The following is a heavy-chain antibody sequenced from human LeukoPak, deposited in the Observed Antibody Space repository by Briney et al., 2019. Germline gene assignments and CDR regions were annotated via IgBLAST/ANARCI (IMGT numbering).Heavy chain of an antibody. CDR1: GFTFSRYT. Sequence: GGSLRLSCAASGFTFSRYTLHWVRQAPGKGLEWVAVISYDGSNEYYADSVKGRFTIPRDNSKDTLDLQMNSLRTEDTAVYYCARGGYCSGGRCYSDDDYYGMDVWGQGTTVTVSS. D-gene: IGHD2-15*01. J-gene: IGHJ6*02. V-gene: IGHV3-30*04. CDR2: ISYDGSNE. CDR3: ARGGYCSGGRCYSDDDYYGMDV.